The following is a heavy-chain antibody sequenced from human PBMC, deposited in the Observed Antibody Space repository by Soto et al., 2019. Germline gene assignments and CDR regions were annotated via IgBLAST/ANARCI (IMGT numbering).Heavy chain of an antibody. CDR2: INPNSGGT. V-gene: IGHV1-2*02. J-gene: IGHJ4*02. CDR1: GGTFSSYA. Sequence: ASVKVSCKASGGTFSSYAISWVRQAPGQGLEWMGWINPNSGGTNYAQKFQGRVTMTRDTSISTAYMELSRLRSDDTAVYYCAREYSGWGYWGQGTLVTVSS. CDR3: AREYSGWGY. D-gene: IGHD5-12*01.